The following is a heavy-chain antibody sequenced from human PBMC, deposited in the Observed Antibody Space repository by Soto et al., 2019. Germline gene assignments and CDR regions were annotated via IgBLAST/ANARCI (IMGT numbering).Heavy chain of an antibody. CDR2: ISASTRNT. D-gene: IGHD2-15*01. V-gene: IGHV1-18*01. Sequence: QVQLVQSGGEVKKPGASVKVSCQASGYTFSDYAISWVRQAPGQGLEWMGWISASTRNTDQAQNFQGRVIMTLDTSTNTAYMELRSLRSDDTAVYYCVRCYCIVGSCYASWNFDLWGRGTMFTVSS. CDR1: GYTFSDYA. CDR3: VRCYCIVGSCYASWNFDL. J-gene: IGHJ2*01.